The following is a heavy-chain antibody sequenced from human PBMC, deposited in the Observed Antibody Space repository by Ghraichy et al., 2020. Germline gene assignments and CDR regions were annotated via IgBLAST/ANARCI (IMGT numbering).Heavy chain of an antibody. CDR1: GFNFSTSA. V-gene: IGHV3-23*01. J-gene: IGHJ4*02. CDR3: ARGGYSAFDY. Sequence: GGSLRLSCAVSGFNFSTSAMSWVRQAPGKGLEWVSTISSRGETTYYADSVKGRFTISRDNSENTLYLQMNSLRAEDTAVYFCARGGYSAFDYWGQGTLVTVSS. CDR2: ISSRGETT. D-gene: IGHD5-18*01.